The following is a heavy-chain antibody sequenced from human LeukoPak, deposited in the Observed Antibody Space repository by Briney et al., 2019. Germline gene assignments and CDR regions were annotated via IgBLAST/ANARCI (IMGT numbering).Heavy chain of an antibody. CDR1: GGSISSSSYY. CDR3: AREKIAYYDNSGRGWFDP. D-gene: IGHD3-22*01. V-gene: IGHV4-39*07. CDR2: IYYSGST. J-gene: IGHJ5*02. Sequence: SETLSLTCTVSGGSISSSSYYWGWIRQPPGKGLEWIGSIYYSGSTYYNPSLKSRVTISVDTSKNQFSLKLSSVTAADMAVYYCAREKIAYYDNSGRGWFDPWGQGTLVIVSS.